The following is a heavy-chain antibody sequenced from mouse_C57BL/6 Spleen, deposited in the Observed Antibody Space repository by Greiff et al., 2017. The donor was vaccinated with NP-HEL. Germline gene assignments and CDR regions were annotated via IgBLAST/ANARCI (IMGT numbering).Heavy chain of an antibody. J-gene: IGHJ4*01. Sequence: EVMLVESGEGLVKPGGSLKLSCAASGFTFSSYAMSWVRQTPEKRLEWVAYISSGGDYIYYADTVKGRFTISRDNARNTLYLQMSSLKSEDTAMYYCTRAHSNFYAMDYWGQGTSVTVSS. V-gene: IGHV5-9-1*02. CDR2: ISSGGDYI. CDR1: GFTFSSYA. D-gene: IGHD2-5*01. CDR3: TRAHSNFYAMDY.